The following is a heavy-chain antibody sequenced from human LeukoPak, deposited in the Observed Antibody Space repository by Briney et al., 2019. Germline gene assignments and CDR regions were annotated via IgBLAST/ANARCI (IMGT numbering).Heavy chain of an antibody. CDR1: GYTFTSYD. D-gene: IGHD2-2*01. Sequence: ASVKVSCKASGYTFTSYDINWVRRATGQGLEWMGWMNPNSGNTGYAQKFQGRVTITRNTSISTAYMELSSLRSEDTAVYYCARVGRRCSSTSCYGYNWFDPWGQGTLVTASS. J-gene: IGHJ5*02. CDR2: MNPNSGNT. CDR3: ARVGRRCSSTSCYGYNWFDP. V-gene: IGHV1-8*03.